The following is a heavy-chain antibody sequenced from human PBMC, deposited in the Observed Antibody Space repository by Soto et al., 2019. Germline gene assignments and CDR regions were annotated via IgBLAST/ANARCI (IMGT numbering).Heavy chain of an antibody. V-gene: IGHV4-39*01. J-gene: IGHJ4*02. CDR1: AASVTSASYH. Sequence: QLQLQESGPGMVKPSETLSLTCTVSAASVTSASYHWGWIRQPPGKELEWIGSLYYPGSTNYNPSLKSRVTMSADTSKNQFSLKLDSVTATDTGVYYCVRRVGAVPPRFWGQGILVRVSS. CDR2: LYYPGST. D-gene: IGHD1-26*01. CDR3: VRRVGAVPPRF.